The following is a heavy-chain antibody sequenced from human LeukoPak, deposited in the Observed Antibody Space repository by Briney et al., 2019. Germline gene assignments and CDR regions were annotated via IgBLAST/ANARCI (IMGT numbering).Heavy chain of an antibody. CDR2: IDPSDSYT. J-gene: IGHJ3*01. V-gene: IGHV5-10-1*01. CDR1: GYSFTSYW. D-gene: IGHD3-9*01. Sequence: GQSLPISSKGSGYSFTSYWITWVRQMPGKGLEWMGRIDPSDSYTNYSPSFQGHVSFSTDKSISTAYLQWSSLKASDTAMYYCARLLTCYSYRGFDLWGEGRIVTVSS. CDR3: ARLLTCYSYRGFDL.